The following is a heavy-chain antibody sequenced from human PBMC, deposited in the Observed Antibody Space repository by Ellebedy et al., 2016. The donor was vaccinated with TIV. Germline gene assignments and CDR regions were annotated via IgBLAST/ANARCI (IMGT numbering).Heavy chain of an antibody. CDR3: AGAQGPLWFGELSPSFDY. CDR2: IYYSGST. Sequence: SETLSLXCTVSGGSISSYYWSWIRQPPGKGLEWIGYIYYSGSTNYNPSLKSRVTISVDTSKNQFSLKLSSVTAADTAVYYCAGAQGPLWFGELSPSFDYWGQGTLVTVSS. J-gene: IGHJ4*02. V-gene: IGHV4-59*12. D-gene: IGHD3-10*01. CDR1: GGSISSYY.